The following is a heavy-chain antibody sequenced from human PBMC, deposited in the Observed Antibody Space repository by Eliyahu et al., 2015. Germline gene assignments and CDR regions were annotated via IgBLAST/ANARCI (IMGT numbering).Heavy chain of an antibody. V-gene: IGHV3-33*01. D-gene: IGHD4-17*01. J-gene: IGHJ5*02. Sequence: QVQLVESGGGVVQPGRSLRLSCAASGFTFSSYGXPWVRQAAGKGLEWVAVIWYDGSNKYYADSVKGRFTISRDNSKNTLYLQMNSLRAEDTAVYYCAREGALEALYGDLRRDWFDPWGQGTLVSVSS. CDR2: IWYDGSNK. CDR1: GFTFSSYG. CDR3: AREGALEALYGDLRRDWFDP.